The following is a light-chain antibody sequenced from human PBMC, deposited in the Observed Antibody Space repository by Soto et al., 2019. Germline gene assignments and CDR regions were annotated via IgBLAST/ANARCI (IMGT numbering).Light chain of an antibody. CDR3: CSYAGSSTFHV. CDR1: SSDVGNYNL. V-gene: IGLV2-23*02. J-gene: IGLJ1*01. Sequence: QSALTQPASVSGSPGQSITISCTGTSSDVGNYNLVSWYQQHPGKAPTVMIYEVSKRPSGVSNRFSGSKSGNTASLTISGLQAEDEADYYCCSYAGSSTFHVFGTGTKLTVL. CDR2: EVS.